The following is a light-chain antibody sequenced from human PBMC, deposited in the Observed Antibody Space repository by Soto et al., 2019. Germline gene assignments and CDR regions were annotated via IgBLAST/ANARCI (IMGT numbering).Light chain of an antibody. V-gene: IGKV3-20*01. CDR1: QSLSSSY. Sequence: EIVLTQSPATLSLSPGERAALSCRASQSLSSSYLAWYQRKPGQAPRLLIYGASSRATGIPDRFSGSGSGTDFTLTISRLEPEDFAVYYCQQYGSSPQTFGQGTKVDIK. CDR2: GAS. J-gene: IGKJ1*01. CDR3: QQYGSSPQT.